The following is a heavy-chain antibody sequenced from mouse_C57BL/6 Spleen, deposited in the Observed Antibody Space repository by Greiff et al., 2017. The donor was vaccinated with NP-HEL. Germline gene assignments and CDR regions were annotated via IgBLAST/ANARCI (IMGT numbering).Heavy chain of an antibody. D-gene: IGHD2-1*01. Sequence: VQLQQSGAELVKPGASVKMSCKASGYTFTSYWITWVKQRPGQGLEWIGDIYPGSGSTNYNEKFKSKATLTVDTSASTAYMQLSSLTSEAAAVYDCARAGNYVLYAMDYWGQGTSVTVPS. V-gene: IGHV1-55*01. CDR2: IYPGSGST. J-gene: IGHJ4*01. CDR1: GYTFTSYW. CDR3: ARAGNYVLYAMDY.